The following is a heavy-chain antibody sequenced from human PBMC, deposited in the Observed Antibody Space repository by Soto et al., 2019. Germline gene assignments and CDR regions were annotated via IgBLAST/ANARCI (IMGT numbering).Heavy chain of an antibody. Sequence: QVQLQQWGAGLLKPSETLSLTCAVYGGSFSGYYWSWIRQPPGKGLEWIGEINHSGSTNYNPSLKSGVTISVDTSKNQFSLKLSSVTAADTAVYYCARHRRYYYGWGAFDIWGQGTMVTVSS. V-gene: IGHV4-34*01. CDR3: ARHRRYYYGWGAFDI. CDR2: INHSGST. D-gene: IGHD3-10*01. J-gene: IGHJ3*02. CDR1: GGSFSGYY.